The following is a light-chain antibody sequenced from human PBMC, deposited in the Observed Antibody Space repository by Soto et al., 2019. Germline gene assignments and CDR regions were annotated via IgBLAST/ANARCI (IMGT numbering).Light chain of an antibody. CDR3: QQYNSWPPT. Sequence: EIVLTQSPGTLSLSPGERATLSCRASQSISNYLAWYQQKPGQAPRLLIYDASNRATGIPDRFSGSGSGTELTLTISSLQSDDFAVYHCQQYNSWPPTFGHGTRLEIK. J-gene: IGKJ5*01. V-gene: IGKV3D-15*01. CDR2: DAS. CDR1: QSISNY.